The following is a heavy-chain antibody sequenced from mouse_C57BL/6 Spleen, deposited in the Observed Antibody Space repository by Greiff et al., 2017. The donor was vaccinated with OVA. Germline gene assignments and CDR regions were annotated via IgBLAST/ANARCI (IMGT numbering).Heavy chain of an antibody. V-gene: IGHV1-82*01. CDR1: GYAFSSSW. CDR2: IYPGDGDT. Sequence: QVQLQQSGPELVKPGASVKISCKASGYAFSSSWMNWVKQRPGKGLEWIGRIYPGDGDTNYNGKFKGKATLTADKSSSTAYMQLSSLTSEDSAVYFCARDYSRAYFDYWGQGTTLTVSS. CDR3: ARDYSRAYFDY. J-gene: IGHJ2*01. D-gene: IGHD2-13*01.